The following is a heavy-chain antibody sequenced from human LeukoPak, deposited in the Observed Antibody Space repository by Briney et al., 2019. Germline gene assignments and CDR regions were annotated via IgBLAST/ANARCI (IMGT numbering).Heavy chain of an antibody. CDR2: IRSKAFGGAT. V-gene: IGHV3-49*04. Sequence: GGSLRLSCTGSGYTFGDYATSWVRQSPGKGLEGVSLIRSKAFGGATEYAASVKGRFTISRDDSKSIAYLQMNSLKTEDTAMYYCTRDGGTLDYWGQGTLVTVSS. J-gene: IGHJ4*02. D-gene: IGHD3-16*01. CDR3: TRDGGTLDY. CDR1: GYTFGDYA.